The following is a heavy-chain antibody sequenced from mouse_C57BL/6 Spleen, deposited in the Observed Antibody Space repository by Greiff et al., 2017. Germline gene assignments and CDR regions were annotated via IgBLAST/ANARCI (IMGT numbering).Heavy chain of an antibody. CDR1: GYTFTSYW. Sequence: QVQLQQPGAELVMPGASVKLSCKASGYTFTSYWMHWVKQRPGQGLEWIGELDPSDSYTNYNQKFKGKSTLTVDKSSSTAYMQLSSLTSEDSAVYYCARPVVAEGAWFAYWGQGTLVTVSA. V-gene: IGHV1-69*01. CDR3: ARPVVAEGAWFAY. J-gene: IGHJ3*01. CDR2: LDPSDSYT. D-gene: IGHD1-1*01.